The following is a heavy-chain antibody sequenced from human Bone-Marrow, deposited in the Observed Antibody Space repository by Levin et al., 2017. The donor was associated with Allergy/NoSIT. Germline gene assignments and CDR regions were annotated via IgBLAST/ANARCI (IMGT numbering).Heavy chain of an antibody. CDR3: ARVNGGSYFDY. Sequence: PGGSLRLSCTVSGGSISSYYWSWIRQPPGKGLEWIGYIYYSGSTNYNPSLKSRVTISVDTSKNQFSLKLSSVTAADTAVYYCARVNGGSYFDYWGQGTLVTVSS. CDR1: GGSISSYY. J-gene: IGHJ4*02. CDR2: IYYSGST. V-gene: IGHV4-59*01. D-gene: IGHD1-26*01.